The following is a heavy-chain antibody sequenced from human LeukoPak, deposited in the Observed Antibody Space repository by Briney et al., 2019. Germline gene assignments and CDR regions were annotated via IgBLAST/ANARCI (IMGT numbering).Heavy chain of an antibody. CDR2: INHSGST. D-gene: IGHD2-21*02. J-gene: IGHJ4*02. CDR3: ARRIGAYCGGDCYLGFDY. Sequence: KPSETLSLTCAVYGGSFSGYYWSWIRQPPGKGLEWIGEINHSGSTNYNPSLKSRVTISVDTSKNQFSLKLSSVTAADTAVYYCARRIGAYCGGDCYLGFDYWGQGTLVTVSS. V-gene: IGHV4-34*01. CDR1: GGSFSGYY.